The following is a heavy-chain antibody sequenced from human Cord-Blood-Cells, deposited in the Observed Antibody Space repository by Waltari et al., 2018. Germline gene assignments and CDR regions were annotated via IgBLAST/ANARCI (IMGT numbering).Heavy chain of an antibody. J-gene: IGHJ4*02. CDR2: IYYSGST. CDR3: ARGTAFDY. CDR1: GGSIRSGDHY. D-gene: IGHD2-8*02. V-gene: IGHV4-30-4*01. Sequence: QVQLQESGAGLAKPSQTLSLTCPVSGGSIRSGDHYWSWIRQPPGKGLEWSGYIYYSGSTYYNPSIKSRVTISVDTSKNQFSLKLSSVTAADTAVYYCARGTAFDYWGQGTLVTVSS.